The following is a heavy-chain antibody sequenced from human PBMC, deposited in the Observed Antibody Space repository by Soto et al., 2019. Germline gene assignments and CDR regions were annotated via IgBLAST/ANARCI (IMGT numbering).Heavy chain of an antibody. CDR3: ATGGHNDGYNFYHGMDV. CDR1: GGIFTNNA. Sequence: QVQVVQAGAEVKKPGSSVKVSCKVSGGIFTNNAISWVRQAPGQGLEWLGGVIPLFDTAYYAQIFRGRIRIAADGATTTAYIELSGLTSAETAVYFCATGGHNDGYNFYHGMDVWGQGTTVTVS. D-gene: IGHD3-16*01. V-gene: IGHV1-69*01. J-gene: IGHJ6*02. CDR2: VIPLFDTA.